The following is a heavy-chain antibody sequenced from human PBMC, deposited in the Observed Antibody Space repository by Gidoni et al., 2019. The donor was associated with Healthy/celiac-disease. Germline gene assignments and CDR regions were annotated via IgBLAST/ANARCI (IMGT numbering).Heavy chain of an antibody. CDR3: AKDMTVWGIAARSVFDY. Sequence: EVQLVESGGGLVQPGRSLRLSCAASGFTFDDYAMHWVRQAPGKGLEWVSGISWNSGSIGYADSVKGRFTISRDNAKNSLYLQMNSLRAEDTALYYCAKDMTVWGIAARSVFDYWGQGTLVTVSS. CDR1: GFTFDDYA. V-gene: IGHV3-9*01. J-gene: IGHJ4*02. CDR2: ISWNSGSI. D-gene: IGHD6-6*01.